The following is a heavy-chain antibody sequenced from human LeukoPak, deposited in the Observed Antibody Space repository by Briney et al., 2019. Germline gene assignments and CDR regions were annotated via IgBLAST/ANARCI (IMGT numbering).Heavy chain of an antibody. CDR3: ARRSRGGGSYVFDI. J-gene: IGHJ3*02. Sequence: PSETLSLTCTVSGGSISSSSYYWGWIRQPPGKGLEWIGIISYSGSTYYNPSLTSRVTISVDTSKNQFSLKLNSATAADTAVYYCARRSRGGGSYVFDIWGHGTMVTVSS. V-gene: IGHV4-39*01. D-gene: IGHD1-26*01. CDR1: GGSISSSSYY. CDR2: ISYSGST.